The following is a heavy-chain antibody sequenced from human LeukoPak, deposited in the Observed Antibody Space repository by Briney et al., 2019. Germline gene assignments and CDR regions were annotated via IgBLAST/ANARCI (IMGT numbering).Heavy chain of an antibody. CDR1: GYSISSGYY. Sequence: PSETLSLTCTVSGYSISSGYYWGWIRQPPGKGLEWIGGIYHSGSTYYNPSLKSRVTISVDTSKNQFSLKLSSVTAADTAVYYCARVGYSSSRDYYYYMDVWGKGTTVTVSS. CDR2: IYHSGST. J-gene: IGHJ6*03. D-gene: IGHD6-13*01. CDR3: ARVGYSSSRDYYYYMDV. V-gene: IGHV4-38-2*02.